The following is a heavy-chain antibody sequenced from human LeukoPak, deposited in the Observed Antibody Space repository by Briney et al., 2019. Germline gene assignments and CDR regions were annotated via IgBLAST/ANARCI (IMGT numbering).Heavy chain of an antibody. CDR3: ARDDALVATGSFDY. D-gene: IGHD5-12*01. V-gene: IGHV1-18*01. Sequence: ASVTVSFKSSVYTFTNYGINWVRQAPGQGREWMGWISAYNGNTNYAQKLQGRVTMTTDTSTSTAYMELRSLRSDDTAVYYCARDDALVATGSFDYWGQGTLVTVSS. J-gene: IGHJ4*02. CDR1: VYTFTNYG. CDR2: ISAYNGNT.